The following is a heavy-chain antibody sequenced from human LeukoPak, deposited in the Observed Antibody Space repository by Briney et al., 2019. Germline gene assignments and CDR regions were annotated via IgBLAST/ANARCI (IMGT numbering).Heavy chain of an antibody. J-gene: IGHJ4*02. CDR3: ATAYYDSSGYTVGGY. CDR1: GYTLTELS. D-gene: IGHD3-22*01. Sequence: ASVKVSCKVSGYTLTELSMHWVRQAPGKGLEWMGGFDPEDGETIYAQKIQGRVTMTEDTSTDTAYMELSSLRSEDTAVYYCATAYYDSSGYTVGGYWGQGTLVTVSS. CDR2: FDPEDGET. V-gene: IGHV1-24*01.